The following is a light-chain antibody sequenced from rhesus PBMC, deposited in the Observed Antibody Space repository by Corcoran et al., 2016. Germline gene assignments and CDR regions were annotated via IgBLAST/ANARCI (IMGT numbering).Light chain of an antibody. Sequence: DIQMSQSPSSLSASVGDRVTITCRASQGISSYLNWYQQKPGKAPKLLIYYANSLASGVPSRFSGSGSGTDFTLTISSLQPEDFATDYCQQGNSNPFTFGPGTKLDIK. CDR3: QQGNSNPFT. V-gene: IGKV1-32*02. J-gene: IGKJ3*01. CDR1: QGISSY. CDR2: YAN.